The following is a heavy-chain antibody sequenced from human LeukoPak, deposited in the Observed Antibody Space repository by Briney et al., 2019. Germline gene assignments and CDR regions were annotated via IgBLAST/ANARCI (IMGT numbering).Heavy chain of an antibody. CDR2: IYYSGST. D-gene: IGHD6-6*01. Sequence: SETLSLTCTVSGGSISSSSYSWGWIRQPPGKGLEWIGTIYYSGSTYYNPSLMSRVTISLDTSKNQFSLKLSSVTAADTAMYYCARHWGIVAARHIDYWGQGTLVTVSS. J-gene: IGHJ4*02. CDR1: GGSISSSSYS. CDR3: ARHWGIVAARHIDY. V-gene: IGHV4-39*01.